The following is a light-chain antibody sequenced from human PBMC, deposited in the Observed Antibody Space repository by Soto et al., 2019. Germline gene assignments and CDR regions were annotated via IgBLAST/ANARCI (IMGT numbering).Light chain of an antibody. CDR3: QDYDRYPPT. CDR2: GAS. V-gene: IGKV3-20*01. CDR1: QSITSDF. J-gene: IGKJ4*01. Sequence: ESVLTQSPGTLSLSPGERATLSCRASQSITSDFLAWYQQKPGQAPRLLLYGASSRATGIPGRFSGSGSGTDFTLSISRLEPEEFAVYYCQDYDRYPPTFGGGTKVEIK.